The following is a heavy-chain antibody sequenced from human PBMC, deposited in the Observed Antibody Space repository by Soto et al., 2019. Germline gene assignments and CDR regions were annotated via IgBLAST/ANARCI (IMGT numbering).Heavy chain of an antibody. CDR2: IYYSGTT. V-gene: IGHV4-39*01. Sequence: SETLSPTFTVSGGSLNSGGCYWSLVRQPPGKGLEWIGSIYYSGTTYYNPSLKSRVTISVDRSKNQFSLKLSSVTAADTAVYYCARHFSVDYIDYWGQGALVTVSS. CDR1: GGSLNSGGCY. J-gene: IGHJ4*02. CDR3: ARHFSVDYIDY.